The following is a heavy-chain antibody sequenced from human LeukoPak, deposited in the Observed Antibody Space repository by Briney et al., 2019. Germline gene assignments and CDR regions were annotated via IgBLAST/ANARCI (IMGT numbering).Heavy chain of an antibody. D-gene: IGHD6-13*01. CDR3: ARVELAAAGTHYYYYGMDV. J-gene: IGHJ6*02. CDR1: GFTFSSYG. CDR2: IWYDGSNK. V-gene: IGHV3-33*01. Sequence: GGSLRLSCAASGFTFSSYGMHWVRQAPGKGLEWVAVIWYDGSNKYYADSVKGRFTISRDSSKNTLYLQMNSLRAEDTAVYYCARVELAAAGTHYYYYGMDVWGQGTTVTVSS.